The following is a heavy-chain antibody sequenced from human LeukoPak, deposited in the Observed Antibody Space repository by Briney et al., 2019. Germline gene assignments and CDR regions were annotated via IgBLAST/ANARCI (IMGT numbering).Heavy chain of an antibody. CDR1: GGSISSSSYY. CDR2: IYYSGST. V-gene: IGHV4-61*01. D-gene: IGHD3-22*01. Sequence: SETLSLTCTVSGGSISSSSYYWSWIRQPPGKGLEWIGYIYYSGSTNYNPSLKSRVTISVDTSKNQFSLKLSSVTAADTAVYYCARAPRPEMIVSVISAFDIWGQGTMVTVSS. CDR3: ARAPRPEMIVSVISAFDI. J-gene: IGHJ3*02.